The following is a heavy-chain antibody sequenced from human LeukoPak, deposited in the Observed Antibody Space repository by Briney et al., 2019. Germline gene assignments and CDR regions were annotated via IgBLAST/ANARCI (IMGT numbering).Heavy chain of an antibody. D-gene: IGHD2-2*01. CDR2: ISYDGSNK. V-gene: IGHV3-30*04. CDR3: AREAEYCSSTSCPFDY. Sequence: GRSLRLSCAASGFTFSSYAMHWVRQAPGKGLEWVAVISYDGSNKYYADSVKSRFTISRDNSKNTLYLQMNSLRAEDTAVYYCAREAEYCSSTSCPFDYWGQGTLVTVSS. CDR1: GFTFSSYA. J-gene: IGHJ4*02.